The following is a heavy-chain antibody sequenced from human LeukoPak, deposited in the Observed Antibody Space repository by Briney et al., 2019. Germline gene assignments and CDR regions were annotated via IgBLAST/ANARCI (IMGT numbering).Heavy chain of an antibody. CDR1: GFTFSSNA. CDR3: AKDSSLAEGRGPTFEH. V-gene: IGHV3-23*01. CDR2: FAGNGGGT. J-gene: IGHJ4*02. D-gene: IGHD2-2*01. Sequence: PGGSLRLSCAASGFTFSSNAMGWVRQAPGKGLEWVSGFAGNGGGTYYADSVKGRFTISRDNSNNTVYLQMNSLRVEDTAVYYCAKDSSLAEGRGPTFEHWGQGTLVTVSS.